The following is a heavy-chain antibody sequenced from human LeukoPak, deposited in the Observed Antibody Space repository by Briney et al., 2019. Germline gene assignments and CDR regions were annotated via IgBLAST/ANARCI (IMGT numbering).Heavy chain of an antibody. V-gene: IGHV3-30*18. J-gene: IGHJ4*02. CDR3: AKDKGNFGDYYYFGH. CDR2: ISYDGSNK. CDR1: GFTFSSYG. Sequence: GRSLRLSCAASGFTFSSYGMHWVRRAPGKGLEWVAVISYDGSNKYHADSVKGRFTISRDNSNNTLYLQMNSLRAEDTAVYYCAKDKGNFGDYYYFGHWGQGTLVTVSS. D-gene: IGHD4-17*01.